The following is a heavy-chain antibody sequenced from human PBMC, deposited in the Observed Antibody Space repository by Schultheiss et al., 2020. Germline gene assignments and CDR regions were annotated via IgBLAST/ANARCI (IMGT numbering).Heavy chain of an antibody. Sequence: AVKVSFKASGGTFSSYAISWVRQAPGQGLEWMGGIIPIFGTANYAQKFQGRVTITADESTSTAYMELSSLRSEDTAVYYCARESIVVVPATRNYYYYYGMDVWGQGTTVTVSS. V-gene: IGHV1-69*13. D-gene: IGHD2-2*01. CDR3: ARESIVVVPATRNYYYYYGMDV. CDR1: GGTFSSYA. CDR2: IIPIFGTA. J-gene: IGHJ6*02.